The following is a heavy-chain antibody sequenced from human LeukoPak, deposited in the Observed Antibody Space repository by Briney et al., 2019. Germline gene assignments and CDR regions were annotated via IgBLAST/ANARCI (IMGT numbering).Heavy chain of an antibody. D-gene: IGHD1-20*01. CDR2: IYPGDSDT. CDR1: GYSFTSYW. Sequence: GESLKISCKGSGYSFTSYWIGWVRQMPGKGLEWMGIIYPGDSDTRYGPSFQGQVTISADKSISTAYLQWSSLKASDTAMYYCASSRYNWNGYFDYWGQGTLATVSS. V-gene: IGHV5-51*01. CDR3: ASSRYNWNGYFDY. J-gene: IGHJ4*02.